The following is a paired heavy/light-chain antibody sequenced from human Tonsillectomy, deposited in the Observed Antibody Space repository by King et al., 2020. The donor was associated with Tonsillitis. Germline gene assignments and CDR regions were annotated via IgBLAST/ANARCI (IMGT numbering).Heavy chain of an antibody. V-gene: IGHV3-21*01. CDR3: ALHYFDSSGYYHGAFDI. J-gene: IGHJ3*02. D-gene: IGHD3-22*01. Sequence: EVQLVESGGGLVKPGESLRLSCAASGFTFSSYSMNWVRQAPGKGLEWVSSISSSSSYVYYADSVKGRFTISRDNAKNSLYLQVNSLRAEDTAVYYCALHYFDSSGYYHGAFDIWGQGTMVTVSS. CDR2: ISSSSSYV. CDR1: GFTFSSYS.
Light chain of an antibody. Sequence: EIVMTQSPATLSVSPGERATLSCRASQSVSSHLAWYQQKPGQAPRLLIYGASTRATGIPARFSGSGSGTEFTLTISSLQSQDFAVYYCQQYNNWPPSFAQGTKLEIK. J-gene: IGKJ2*01. CDR1: QSVSSH. V-gene: IGKV3-15*01. CDR3: QQYNNWPPS. CDR2: GAS.